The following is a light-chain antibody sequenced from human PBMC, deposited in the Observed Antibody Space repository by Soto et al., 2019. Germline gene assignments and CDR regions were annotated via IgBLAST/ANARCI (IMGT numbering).Light chain of an antibody. J-gene: IGLJ3*02. Sequence: QSVLTQPASVSGSPGQSITISCTGTSSDVGGYNYVSWYQQHPGKAPKLMIYEVSNRPSGVSNRFSGSKSGNTASLTISGLQAEDEAYYYCSSYTSGSTGVFGGGTKVTVL. CDR2: EVS. CDR1: SSDVGGYNY. V-gene: IGLV2-14*01. CDR3: SSYTSGSTGV.